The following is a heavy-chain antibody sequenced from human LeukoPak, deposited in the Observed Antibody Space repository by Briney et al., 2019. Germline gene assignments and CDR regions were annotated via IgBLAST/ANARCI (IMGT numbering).Heavy chain of an antibody. V-gene: IGHV1-2*02. CDR1: GYTFTGYY. J-gene: IGHJ4*01. CDR3: ARAAAPLEAFDY. CDR2: INPNSGGT. Sequence: ASVKVSCKASGYTFTGYYMHWVRQAPGQGLEWMGWINPNSGGTNYAQKFQGRVTMTRDTSISTAYMGLSRLRSDDTAVCYCARAAAPLEAFDYWGQGTLVTVSS.